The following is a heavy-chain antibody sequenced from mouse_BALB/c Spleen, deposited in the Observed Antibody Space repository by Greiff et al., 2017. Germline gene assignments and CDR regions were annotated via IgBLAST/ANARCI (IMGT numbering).Heavy chain of an antibody. Sequence: EVQRVESGAELVKPGASVKLSCTASSFNIKDTYMHWVKQRPEQGLEWIGRIDPANGNTKYDPKFQGKATITADTSSNTAYLQLSSLTSEDTAVYYCARGGNYFDYWGQGTTLTVSS. CDR3: ARGGNYFDY. J-gene: IGHJ2*01. CDR2: IDPANGNT. CDR1: SFNIKDTY. V-gene: IGHV14-3*02.